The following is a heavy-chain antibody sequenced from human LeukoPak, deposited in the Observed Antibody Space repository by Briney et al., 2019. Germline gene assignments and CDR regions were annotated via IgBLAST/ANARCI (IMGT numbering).Heavy chain of an antibody. CDR1: GFTFSSYG. V-gene: IGHV3-33*08. CDR3: ARDATIVGATHFDY. D-gene: IGHD1-26*01. J-gene: IGHJ4*02. Sequence: GRSLRLSCAASGFTFSSYGMHWVRQAPGKGLEWVAVIWYGGSNKYYADSVKGRFTISRDNSKNTLYLQMGSLRAEGMAVYYCARDATIVGATHFDYWGQGTLVTVSS. CDR2: IWYGGSNK.